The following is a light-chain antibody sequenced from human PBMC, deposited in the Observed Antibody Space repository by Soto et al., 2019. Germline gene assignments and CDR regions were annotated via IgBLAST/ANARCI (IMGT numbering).Light chain of an antibody. V-gene: IGKV3-20*01. CDR3: QQYGSLPRT. CDR2: GAS. CDR1: QSVSSSY. Sequence: ENVLTQSPGTLSLAPGERATLSFRASQSVSSSYLAWYQQKPGQAPRLLIYGASSRATGIPDRFSGSGSGTDFTLTISRLEPEDFAVYYCQQYGSLPRTFGQGTRLEIK. J-gene: IGKJ5*01.